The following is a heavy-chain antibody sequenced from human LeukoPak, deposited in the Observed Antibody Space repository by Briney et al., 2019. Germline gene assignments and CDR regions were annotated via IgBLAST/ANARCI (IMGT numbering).Heavy chain of an antibody. V-gene: IGHV3-48*03. CDR1: GFTFSSYE. CDR3: ARGYINGMDV. Sequence: PGGSLRLSCAASGFTFSSYEMNWVRQAPGKGLEWVSYISSSGSTIYYADSVKGRFTISRDNAKNSLSLQMNSLRADDTAVYYCARGYINGMDVWGQGTTVTVYS. D-gene: IGHD1-1*01. J-gene: IGHJ6*02. CDR2: ISSSGSTI.